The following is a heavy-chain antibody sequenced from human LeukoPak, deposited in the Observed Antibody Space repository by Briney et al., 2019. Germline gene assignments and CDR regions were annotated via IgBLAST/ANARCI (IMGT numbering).Heavy chain of an antibody. V-gene: IGHV3-23*01. CDR1: GFTFSSYA. CDR2: ISGSGGST. Sequence: GGSLRLSCAASGFTFSSYAMSWVRQAPGKGLEWVSTISGSGGSTYYADSVKGRFTISRDNSKNTLYLQMNSLRAEDTAVYYCAKKWGGEGATLEHYWGQGTLVTVSS. J-gene: IGHJ4*02. D-gene: IGHD1-26*01. CDR3: AKKWGGEGATLEHY.